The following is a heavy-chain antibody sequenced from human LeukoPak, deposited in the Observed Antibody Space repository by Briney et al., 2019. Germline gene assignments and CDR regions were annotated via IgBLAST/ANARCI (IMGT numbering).Heavy chain of an antibody. Sequence: GGSLRLSCAASGFTFSSCAMHWVRQAPGKGLEWVAVISYDGSNKYYADSVKGRFTISGDNSKNTLYLQMNSLRAEDTAVYYCARDSHYYYGMDVWGQGTTVTVSS. V-gene: IGHV3-30*04. J-gene: IGHJ6*02. CDR3: ARDSHYYYGMDV. CDR2: ISYDGSNK. CDR1: GFTFSSCA.